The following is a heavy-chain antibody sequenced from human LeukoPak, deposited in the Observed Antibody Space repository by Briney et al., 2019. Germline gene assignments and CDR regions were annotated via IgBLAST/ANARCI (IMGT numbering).Heavy chain of an antibody. J-gene: IGHJ4*02. D-gene: IGHD2-2*03. V-gene: IGHV3-23*01. CDR1: GFTFSSYA. CDR2: ISGSGGST. CDR3: AKARTFGYCSSTSCYAAADY. Sequence: GGSLRLSCAASGFTFSSYAMNWVRQAPGQGLEWVSGISGSGGSTHYADPVKGRFTISRDNSKNTLYLQMNSLRAEDTAVYYCAKARTFGYCSSTSCYAAADYWGQGTLVTVSS.